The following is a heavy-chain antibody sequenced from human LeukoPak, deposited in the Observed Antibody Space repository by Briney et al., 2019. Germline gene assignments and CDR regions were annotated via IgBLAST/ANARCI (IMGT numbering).Heavy chain of an antibody. CDR3: ARERYSGYDCYADY. Sequence: PGRSLRLSCAASGFTFSSYAMHWVRQAPGKGLEWVAVISYDGSNKYYADSVKGRFTISRDNSKNTLYLQMNSLRAEDTAVYYCARERYSGYDCYADYWGQGTLVTVSS. V-gene: IGHV3-30*04. CDR2: ISYDGSNK. CDR1: GFTFSSYA. J-gene: IGHJ4*02. D-gene: IGHD5-12*01.